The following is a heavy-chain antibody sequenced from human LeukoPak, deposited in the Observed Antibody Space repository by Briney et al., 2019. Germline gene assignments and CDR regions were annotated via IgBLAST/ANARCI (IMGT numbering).Heavy chain of an antibody. J-gene: IGHJ4*02. CDR2: ISGSGGIT. CDR1: GFTFSSHA. V-gene: IGHV3-23*01. D-gene: IGHD3-16*01. Sequence: PGGSLRLSCAASGFTFSSHAMSWVRQAPRKGLEWVSTISGSGGITFYADSVKGRFTISRDNSKNTLYLQMNSLRAEDTAVYYCAKGWIRSMITDWSHDYWGQGILVTVSS. CDR3: AKGWIRSMITDWSHDY.